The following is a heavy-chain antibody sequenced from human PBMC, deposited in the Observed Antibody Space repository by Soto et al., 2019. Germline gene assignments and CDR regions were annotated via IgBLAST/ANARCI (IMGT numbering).Heavy chain of an antibody. Sequence: QVQLQVSGPGLVKPSQTLSLTCTVSGGSISSGGYYWTWIRQHPGKGLEWIGYNYYSGITYYNPSLKSRGTXPXXXAXXQFSLKLSSVTAAATAVYYCARGSSIAGLYYGMDVWGQGTTVTVSS. CDR2: NYYSGIT. D-gene: IGHD6-6*01. V-gene: IGHV4-31*03. CDR1: GGSISSGGYY. CDR3: ARGSSIAGLYYGMDV. J-gene: IGHJ6*02.